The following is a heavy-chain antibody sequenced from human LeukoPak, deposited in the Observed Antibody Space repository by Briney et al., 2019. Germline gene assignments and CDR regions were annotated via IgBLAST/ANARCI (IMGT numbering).Heavy chain of an antibody. Sequence: GASVKVSCKASGYTFTGYYIYWARQAPGQGLEWMGRINCNSGGTDYGQKFQGRVTMTRDTSVATAYMELSRLTSDDPAVYYCARDTSRAAGPRWGQGTLVTVSS. CDR1: GYTFTGYY. CDR2: INCNSGGT. D-gene: IGHD6-13*01. J-gene: IGHJ4*02. CDR3: ARDTSRAAGPR. V-gene: IGHV1-2*06.